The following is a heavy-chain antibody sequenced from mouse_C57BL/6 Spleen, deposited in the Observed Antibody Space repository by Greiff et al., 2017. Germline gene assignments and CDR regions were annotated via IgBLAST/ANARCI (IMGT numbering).Heavy chain of an antibody. Sequence: EVQLQQSGPELVKPGASVKIPCKASGYTFTDYNMDWVKQSHGKGLEWIGDINPNNGGTIYNQKFKGQATLTVDKSSITAYMELRSLTSEDTAVYSCARRVYGSSYVDFDVWGTGTTVTVSS. CDR1: GYTFTDYN. CDR2: INPNNGGT. V-gene: IGHV1-18*01. D-gene: IGHD1-1*01. CDR3: ARRVYGSSYVDFDV. J-gene: IGHJ1*03.